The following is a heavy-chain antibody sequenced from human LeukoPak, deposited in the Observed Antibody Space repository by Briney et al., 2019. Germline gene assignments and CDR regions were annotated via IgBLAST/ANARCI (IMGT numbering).Heavy chain of an antibody. V-gene: IGHV4-59*08. J-gene: IGHJ5*02. Sequence: PSETLSLTCTVSGDSITSYYWSWIRQPPGKGLEWIGCIYHSGSANYNSLLRSRVTISVDTSKNQFSLKLSSVTAADTAVYYCARARPFEYSSSPNWFDPWGQGTLVTVSS. CDR2: IYHSGSA. CDR3: ARARPFEYSSSPNWFDP. D-gene: IGHD6-6*01. CDR1: GDSITSYY.